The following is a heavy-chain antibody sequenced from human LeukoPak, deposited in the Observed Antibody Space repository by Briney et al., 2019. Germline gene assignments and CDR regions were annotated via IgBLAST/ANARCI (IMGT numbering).Heavy chain of an antibody. CDR3: AKDQPGIYDFWSGLPDY. Sequence: GGSLRLSCAASGFTFSSYAMHWVRQAPGKGLEWVAVISYDGSNKYYADSVKGRFTISRDNSKNTLYLQMNSLRAEDTAVYYCAKDQPGIYDFWSGLPDYWGQGTLVTVSS. CDR1: GFTFSSYA. J-gene: IGHJ4*02. V-gene: IGHV3-30-3*01. CDR2: ISYDGSNK. D-gene: IGHD3-3*01.